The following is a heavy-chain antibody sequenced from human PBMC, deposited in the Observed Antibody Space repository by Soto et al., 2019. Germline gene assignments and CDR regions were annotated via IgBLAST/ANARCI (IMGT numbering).Heavy chain of an antibody. CDR1: GFSFDMNKAR. J-gene: IGHJ4*02. CDR3: VKGTLGTYGHVYFEY. D-gene: IGHD3-16*01. Sequence: QITLKETGPPLVKPTQTLTLTCTFSGFSFDMNKARVGWVRQPPGKALEWLALIYWDGDEHYSPSLKNRLSITKDTSKDQVVLTLTDVHPEDTATYYCVKGTLGTYGHVYFEYLGQGTLVTVSS. CDR2: IYWDGDE. V-gene: IGHV2-5*02.